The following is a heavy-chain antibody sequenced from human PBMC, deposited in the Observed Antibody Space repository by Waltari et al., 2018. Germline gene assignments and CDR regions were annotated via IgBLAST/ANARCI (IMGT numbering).Heavy chain of an antibody. V-gene: IGHV4-59*01. J-gene: IGHJ5*02. CDR2: IYYSGST. CDR1: GGSISSYY. D-gene: IGHD3-10*01. Sequence: QVQLQESGPGLVKPSETLSLTCTVSGGSISSYYWSWIRQPPGKGLEWIGYIYYSGSTNYNPSLKGQITISVDTSRNQFSLKLSSVTAADTAVYYCAGEGRRITMVRGAARGGWFDPWGQGTLVTVSS. CDR3: AGEGRRITMVRGAARGGWFDP.